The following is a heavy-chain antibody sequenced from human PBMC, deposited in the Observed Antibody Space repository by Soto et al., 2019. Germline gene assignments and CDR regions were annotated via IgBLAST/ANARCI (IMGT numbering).Heavy chain of an antibody. D-gene: IGHD5-12*01. J-gene: IGHJ4*01. CDR2: ISGSGDNT. V-gene: IGHV3-23*01. Sequence: TGGSLRLSCKASGFSFSDYAMTWVRQAPGKGLEWVSVISGSGDNTFYAASVKGRFAISRDNSKNVLYLQMNSLSAEDAAVYFCAKGGAITVYGVVILFFYLGLGTLVTVS. CDR1: GFSFSDYA. CDR3: AKGGAITVYGVVILFFY.